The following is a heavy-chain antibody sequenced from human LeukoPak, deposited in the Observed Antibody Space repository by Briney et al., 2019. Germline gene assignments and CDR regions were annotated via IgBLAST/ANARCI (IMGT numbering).Heavy chain of an antibody. CDR3: ARDSGTSGEVKFDP. CDR2: IYDGGST. V-gene: IGHV4-4*07. Sequence: SETLSLTCTVSGGSVNSYYLSWIRQPAGKTLEWIGRIYDGGSTNYNPSLKSRVTMSVDTSKNLISLKLKSVTAADTAVYYCARDSGTSGEVKFDPWGQGALVTVSS. D-gene: IGHD3-10*01. J-gene: IGHJ5*02. CDR1: GGSVNSYY.